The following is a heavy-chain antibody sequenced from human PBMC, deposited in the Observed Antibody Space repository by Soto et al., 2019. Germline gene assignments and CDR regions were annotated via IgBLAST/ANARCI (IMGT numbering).Heavy chain of an antibody. CDR2: VWYDGSKE. Sequence: VQLVESGGGVVQPGRSLRLSCAASGFSFSTYGRYWVRQAPAGGLEWVALVWYDGSKEYYADYVKGRFTISRDNSKNTLYLQMNSLRAEDTAVYFCARTDWNYGTGVFDIWGQGTMVTVSS. V-gene: IGHV3-33*01. D-gene: IGHD1-7*01. J-gene: IGHJ3*02. CDR3: ARTDWNYGTGVFDI. CDR1: GFSFSTYG.